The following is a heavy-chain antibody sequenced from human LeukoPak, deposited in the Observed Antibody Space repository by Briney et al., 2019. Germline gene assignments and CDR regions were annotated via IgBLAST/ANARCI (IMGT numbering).Heavy chain of an antibody. Sequence: SVKVSCKASGFIFCHSAMQWVRQARGQRLAWLGWIVGGSGNTNYAQTFPERVTMPRDMSTGTAYMALSRLRAEDTVGYCCVGDNQPITVWGQGTLVTVSS. CDR2: IVGGSGNT. V-gene: IGHV1-58*02. D-gene: IGHD5-24*01. CDR3: VGDNQPITV. CDR1: GFIFCHSA. J-gene: IGHJ4*02.